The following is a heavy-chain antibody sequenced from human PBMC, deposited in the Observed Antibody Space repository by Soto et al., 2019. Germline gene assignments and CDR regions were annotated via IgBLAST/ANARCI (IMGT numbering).Heavy chain of an antibody. CDR1: GYTLNESS. CDR2: FDPEDGET. J-gene: IGHJ4*02. V-gene: IGHV1-24*01. CDR3: ATDIRYSSGWYDSGIFDY. Sequence: ASVKVSCKVSGYTLNESSMHWVRQAPGKGLEWMGGFDPEDGETIYAQKFQGRVTMTEDTSTDTAYMELSSLRSEDTAVYYCATDIRYSSGWYDSGIFDYWGQGTLVTVSS. D-gene: IGHD6-19*01.